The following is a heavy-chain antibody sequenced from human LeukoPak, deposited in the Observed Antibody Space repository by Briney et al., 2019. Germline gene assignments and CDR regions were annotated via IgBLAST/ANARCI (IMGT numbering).Heavy chain of an antibody. D-gene: IGHD6-19*01. CDR3: AREGIAVAGNLDP. Sequence: AAVQVSCKASGYTFTIYGISWVRQAPGQGREWMGWICAYNGNTNYAQKLQRRVTMTTDTSTSTAYMELRRLRSDDTAVYYCAREGIAVAGNLDPWGQGTLVTVSS. CDR1: GYTFTIYG. V-gene: IGHV1-18*01. CDR2: ICAYNGNT. J-gene: IGHJ5*02.